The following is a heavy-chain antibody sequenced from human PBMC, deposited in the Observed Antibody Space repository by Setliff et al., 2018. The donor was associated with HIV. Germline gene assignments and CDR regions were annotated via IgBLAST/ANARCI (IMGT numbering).Heavy chain of an antibody. V-gene: IGHV4-59*01. CDR3: ARVQMAYAAFDV. CDR1: GGSISTYY. D-gene: IGHD4-17*01. Sequence: SETLSLTCTVSGGSISTYYWSWIRQPPGKGLEWIGSIYFTGSSDDNPSLKSRVTLSVDTSKHQFSLKLSSVTAADTAVYYCARVQMAYAAFDVWGQGTMVTVS. CDR2: IYFTGSS. J-gene: IGHJ3*01.